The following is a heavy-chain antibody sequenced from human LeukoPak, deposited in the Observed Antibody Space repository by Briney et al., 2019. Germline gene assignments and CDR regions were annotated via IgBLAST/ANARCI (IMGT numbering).Heavy chain of an antibody. D-gene: IGHD3-10*01. J-gene: IGHJ5*02. V-gene: IGHV4-59*12. CDR3: ARDKAFYGSGSYLIAYNWFDP. Sequence: SETLSLTCTVSGGSISSYYWSWIRQPPGKGLEWIGYIYYSGSTNYNPSLKSRVTISVDTSKNQFSLKLSSVTAADTAVYYCARDKAFYGSGSYLIAYNWFDPWGQGTLVTVSS. CDR1: GGSISSYY. CDR2: IYYSGST.